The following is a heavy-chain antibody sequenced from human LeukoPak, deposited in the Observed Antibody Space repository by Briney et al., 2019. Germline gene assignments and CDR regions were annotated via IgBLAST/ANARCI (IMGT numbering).Heavy chain of an antibody. V-gene: IGHV4-39*07. CDR1: GGSISSSSYY. CDR3: ARDEPQSGAAAGSFAFDI. Sequence: SETLSLTCTVSGGSISSSSYYWGWIRQPPGKGLEWIGSIYYSGSTYYNLSLKSRVTISVDTSKNQFSLKLSSVTAADTAVYYCARDEPQSGAAAGSFAFDIWGQGTMVTVSS. CDR2: IYYSGST. D-gene: IGHD6-13*01. J-gene: IGHJ3*02.